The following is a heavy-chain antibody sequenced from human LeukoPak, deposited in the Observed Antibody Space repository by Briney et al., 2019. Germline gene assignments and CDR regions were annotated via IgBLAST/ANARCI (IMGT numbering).Heavy chain of an antibody. CDR2: TSSDLNVK. V-gene: IGHV3-30-3*01. CDR3: AREGYYGSGSPPSLYFDY. Sequence: GGPLRLSCAASGFTFRNYVIHWVRQAPGKGLGWGAVTSSDLNVKLYADSVKGRFTISRDNSRSTLYLQMNSLRPEDTAIYYCAREGYYGSGSPPSLYFDYWGQGTLVTVSS. CDR1: GFTFRNYV. D-gene: IGHD3-10*01. J-gene: IGHJ4*02.